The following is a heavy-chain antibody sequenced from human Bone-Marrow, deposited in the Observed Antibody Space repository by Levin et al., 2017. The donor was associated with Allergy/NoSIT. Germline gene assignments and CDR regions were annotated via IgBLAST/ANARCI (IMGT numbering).Heavy chain of an antibody. CDR3: ANNGLGQWTGFDY. V-gene: IGHV1-8*01. J-gene: IGHJ4*02. CDR1: GYTFTNYH. Sequence: GASVKVSCKASGYTFTNYHIFWLRQATGQGLEWMGRMDPTSGDTTYAQRFQGRVAMTRDTSISTVYMELSGLRSEDTAVYYCANNGLGQWTGFDYWGQGTLVTVSS. D-gene: IGHD6-19*01. CDR2: MDPTSGDT.